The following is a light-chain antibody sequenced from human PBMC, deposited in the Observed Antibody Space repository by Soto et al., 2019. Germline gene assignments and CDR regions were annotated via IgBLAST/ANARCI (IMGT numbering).Light chain of an antibody. Sequence: QSALTQPASVSGSPGQSITISCTGTSSDVGGYNFVSWYQQHPGKAPKLIISDVSNRPSGVSTHFSGSKSGNTASLTISGLQAEDEADYYCSSYTSINTHVFGTGTKVTVL. CDR2: DVS. CDR3: SSYTSINTHV. V-gene: IGLV2-14*01. CDR1: SSDVGGYNF. J-gene: IGLJ1*01.